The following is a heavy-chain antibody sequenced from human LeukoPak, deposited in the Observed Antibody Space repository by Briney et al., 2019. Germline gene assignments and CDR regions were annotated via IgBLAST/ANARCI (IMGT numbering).Heavy chain of an antibody. D-gene: IGHD5-24*01. CDR3: ARGRNIEITTMSVGSDY. Sequence: ASVKVSCKASGYTFTDYYMHWVRQAPGQGLEWMGWLNPNSGDTNYAQKFQGRVSMTRDTSISTAYMDLSDLRSDDTAVYYCARGRNIEITTMSVGSDYWGRGALVTVSS. CDR2: LNPNSGDT. V-gene: IGHV1-2*02. CDR1: GYTFTDYY. J-gene: IGHJ4*02.